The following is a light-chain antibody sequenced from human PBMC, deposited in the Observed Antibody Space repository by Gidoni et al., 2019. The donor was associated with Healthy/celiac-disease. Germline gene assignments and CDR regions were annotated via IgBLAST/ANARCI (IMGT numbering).Light chain of an antibody. CDR3: SSYTCSSTVL. Sequence: QSALTQPASVSGSPGQSITISCTGTSSDVGGYNYVSWYQQHTGNAPKLMIYEVSNRPSGVSNRFSGSKSGNTASLTISWLQAEDEADYYCSSYTCSSTVLFGGGTKLTVL. J-gene: IGLJ2*01. V-gene: IGLV2-14*01. CDR1: SSDVGGYNY. CDR2: EVS.